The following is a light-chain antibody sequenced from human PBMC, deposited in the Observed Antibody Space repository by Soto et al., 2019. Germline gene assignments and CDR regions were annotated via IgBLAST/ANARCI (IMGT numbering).Light chain of an antibody. CDR1: NANIGTNT. Sequence: QSVLTQPPSASATPGQRVTISCSGSNANIGTNTVNWYQQLPGTAPRLLIYTNNQRPSGVPQRFSGSKTGTSASLAIGGLQSEDGADYYCAAWDDSLGAYVFXTGTKGTVL. J-gene: IGLJ1*01. CDR3: AAWDDSLGAYV. CDR2: TNN. V-gene: IGLV1-44*01.